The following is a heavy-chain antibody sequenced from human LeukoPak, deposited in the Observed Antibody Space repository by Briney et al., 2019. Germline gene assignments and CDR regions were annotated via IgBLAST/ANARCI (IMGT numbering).Heavy chain of an antibody. Sequence: TGRSLRLSCAASGFTFDDYAMHWVRQAPGKGLEWVSGISWNSGSIGYADSVKGRFTISRDNAKNSLYLQMNSLRAEDTAVYYCARVDVDTLPTLVYGMDVWGQGTTVTVSS. CDR2: ISWNSGSI. CDR1: GFTFDDYA. J-gene: IGHJ6*02. CDR3: ARVDVDTLPTLVYGMDV. D-gene: IGHD5-18*01. V-gene: IGHV3-9*01.